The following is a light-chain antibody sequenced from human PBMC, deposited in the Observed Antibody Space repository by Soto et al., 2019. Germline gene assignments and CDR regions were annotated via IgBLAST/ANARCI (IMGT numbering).Light chain of an antibody. J-gene: IGKJ2*01. V-gene: IGKV2-28*01. Sequence: DIVMTQSPLSLPVTPGEPASISCRSSQSLLHSNRRTYLDWYLQKPGQSPQLLIHWSSYRASGVPDRFSGSGSGTDFTLKISRVEAEDVGVYYCMQALQTPYTFGRGTKLEIK. CDR3: MQALQTPYT. CDR2: WSS. CDR1: QSLLHSNRRTY.